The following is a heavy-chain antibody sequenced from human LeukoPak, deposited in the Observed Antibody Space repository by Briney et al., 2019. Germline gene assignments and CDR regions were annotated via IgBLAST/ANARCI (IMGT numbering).Heavy chain of an antibody. CDR1: GGSFSGYY. J-gene: IGHJ6*03. D-gene: IGHD6-6*01. CDR3: ARAPSSIAARPKVYYYYYMDV. V-gene: IGHV4-34*01. Sequence: PSETLSLTCAVYGGSFSGYYWSWIRQPPGKGLEWIGSIYHSGSTYYNPSLKSRVTISVDTSKNQFSLKLSSVTAADTAVYYCARAPSSIAARPKVYYYYYMDVWGKGTTVTVSS. CDR2: IYHSGST.